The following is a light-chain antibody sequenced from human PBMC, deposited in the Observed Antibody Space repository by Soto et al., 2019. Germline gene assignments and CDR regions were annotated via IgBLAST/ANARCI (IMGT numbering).Light chain of an antibody. CDR3: QQYYSTPFA. J-gene: IGKJ3*01. V-gene: IGKV4-1*01. Sequence: DIVMTQSPDSLAVSLGERATINCKSSQSVLYSSNNKNYLAWYQQKPGQPPKLLVYWASTRKSGVPDRFSGSGSWTDFTLTISSLQAEDVAVYYCQQYYSTPFAFGPGTKVDIK. CDR1: QSVLYSSNNKNY. CDR2: WAS.